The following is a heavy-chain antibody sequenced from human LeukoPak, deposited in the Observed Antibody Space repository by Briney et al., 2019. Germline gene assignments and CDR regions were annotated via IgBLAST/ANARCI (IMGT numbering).Heavy chain of an antibody. CDR3: ARGETGYSSGWYEVWDY. J-gene: IGHJ4*02. CDR2: ISSSSSYI. Sequence: GGSLRLSCAASGFTFSRYSMNWVRQAPGKGLEWVSSISSSSSYIYYADSVKGRFTISRDNAKNSLYLQMNSLRAEDTAVYYCARGETGYSSGWYEVWDYWGQGTLVTVSS. CDR1: GFTFSRYS. D-gene: IGHD6-19*01. V-gene: IGHV3-21*01.